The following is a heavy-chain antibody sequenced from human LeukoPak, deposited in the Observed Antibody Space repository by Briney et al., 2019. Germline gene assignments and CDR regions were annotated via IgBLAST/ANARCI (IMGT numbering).Heavy chain of an antibody. CDR3: ARDIDKTAMLFKGFDT. J-gene: IGHJ5*02. CDR2: IYYSGST. Sequence: SETLSLTCTVSGGSISSYYWSWIRQPPGKGLEWIGYIYYSGSTNYNPSLKSRVTISVDTSKNQFSLKLNSVTAADTAVYYCARDIDKTAMLFKGFDTWGQGTLVTVSS. CDR1: GGSISSYY. V-gene: IGHV4-59*12. D-gene: IGHD5-18*01.